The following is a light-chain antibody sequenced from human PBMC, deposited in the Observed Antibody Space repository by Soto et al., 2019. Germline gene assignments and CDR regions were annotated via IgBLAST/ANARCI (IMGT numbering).Light chain of an antibody. CDR2: DAS. Sequence: AIQLTQSPSSLSASVGDRVTITCRVSQDISRALVWYQQKPGRAPRLLIYDASTLESGVPSRFSGSGSGTDFILTLSSLQPEYFATYYCQQSYSCPGTFGPGTKVDLK. CDR1: QDISRA. J-gene: IGKJ3*01. CDR3: QQSYSCPGT. V-gene: IGKV1-13*02.